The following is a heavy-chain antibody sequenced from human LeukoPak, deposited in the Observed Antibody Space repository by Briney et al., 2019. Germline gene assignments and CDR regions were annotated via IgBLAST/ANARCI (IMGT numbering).Heavy chain of an antibody. Sequence: SETLSLTCTVSGGSISSYYWSWIRQPPGKGLEWIGYIYYSGSTNYNPSLKSRVTISVDTSKNQFSLKLSSVTAADTAVYYCARLRYGDYVYYFDYWGQGTLVTVSS. V-gene: IGHV4-59*01. CDR3: ARLRYGDYVYYFDY. CDR2: IYYSGST. J-gene: IGHJ4*02. D-gene: IGHD4-17*01. CDR1: GGSISSYY.